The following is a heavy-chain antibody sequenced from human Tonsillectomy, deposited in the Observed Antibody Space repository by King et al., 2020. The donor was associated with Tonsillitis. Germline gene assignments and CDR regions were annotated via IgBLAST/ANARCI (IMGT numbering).Heavy chain of an antibody. Sequence: LQLVQSGGGLAQPGGSLRLSCVASGFTFSSYAMSWVRQAPGKGLEWVSGISGSGGSTYYADSVKGRFTISRDNSRNTLYLQMNSLRAEDTAVYYCAKDISGYEPYYFDYWGQGTLVTVSS. J-gene: IGHJ4*02. CDR3: AKDISGYEPYYFDY. CDR1: GFTFSSYA. V-gene: IGHV3-23*04. D-gene: IGHD5-12*01. CDR2: ISGSGGST.